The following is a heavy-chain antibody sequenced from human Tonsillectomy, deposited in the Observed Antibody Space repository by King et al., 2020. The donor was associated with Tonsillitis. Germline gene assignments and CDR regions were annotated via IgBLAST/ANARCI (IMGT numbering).Heavy chain of an antibody. Sequence: VQLVESGGGLVQPGGSLRLSCAASGFTFSSYAMSWVRQAPGKGLEWVSHISGGGGITYYADSVKGRFTISRDNSKNTLCLQMNSLRAEDTAVYYCAKERFGGWEYYFDYWGQGTLVTVSS. V-gene: IGHV3-23*04. CDR1: GFTFSSYA. J-gene: IGHJ4*02. CDR2: ISGGGGIT. CDR3: AKERFGGWEYYFDY. D-gene: IGHD6-19*01.